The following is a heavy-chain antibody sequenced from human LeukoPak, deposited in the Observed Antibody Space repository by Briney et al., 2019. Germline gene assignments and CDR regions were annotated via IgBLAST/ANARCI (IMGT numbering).Heavy chain of an antibody. J-gene: IGHJ4*02. V-gene: IGHV4-59*01. CDR3: ARATYSSSWGTSDY. CDR1: VGSISRYY. Sequence: SETLSLTCTVSVGSISRYYWSWIRQPPGKGLEWIGYIYYSGSTNYNPSLKSRVTISVDTSKNQFSLKLSSVTAADTAVYYCARATYSSSWGTSDYWGQGTLVTVSS. CDR2: IYYSGST. D-gene: IGHD6-13*01.